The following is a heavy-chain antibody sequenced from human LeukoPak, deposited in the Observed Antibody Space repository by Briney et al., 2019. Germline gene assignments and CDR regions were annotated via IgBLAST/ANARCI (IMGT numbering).Heavy chain of an antibody. V-gene: IGHV4-30-4*01. CDR1: GGSISSDDYY. Sequence: SETLSLTCTVSGGSISSDDYYWSWIRQPPGKGLEWIGHITYSGRPDYSPSLRSRVTMAVGTSKNQFSLKLNSVTAAETAMYFCARGGVGGYDYFDSWGQGTLVAVPS. J-gene: IGHJ4*02. CDR3: ARGGVGGYDYFDS. CDR2: ITYSGRP. D-gene: IGHD5-12*01.